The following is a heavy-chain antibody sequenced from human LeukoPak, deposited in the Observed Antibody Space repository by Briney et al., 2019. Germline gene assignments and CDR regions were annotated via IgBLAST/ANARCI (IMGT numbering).Heavy chain of an antibody. V-gene: IGHV3-64D*06. CDR1: GFTFSSYA. CDR2: VTSNGGST. J-gene: IGHJ3*02. CDR3: VKLSLPVRDEKGAFDI. Sequence: GGSLRLSCSASGFTFSSYAMHWVRQAPGKGLEYVSAVTSNGGSTYYADSVKGRFTISRDNSKNTLYLQMSSLRVEDTAVYYCVKLSLPVRDEKGAFDIWGQGTMVTVSS. D-gene: IGHD3-10*01.